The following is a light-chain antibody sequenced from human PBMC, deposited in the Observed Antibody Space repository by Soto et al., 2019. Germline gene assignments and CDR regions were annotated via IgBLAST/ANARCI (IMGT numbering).Light chain of an antibody. CDR2: SNN. J-gene: IGLJ2*01. V-gene: IGLV1-44*01. CDR1: SSNIGSNT. CDR3: AAWDDSLNGVV. Sequence: QSVLTQPPSASGTPGQSITISCSGSSSNIGSNTVNWYQHLPGTAPKLLIYSNNHRPSGVPDRFSGSKSGTSASLAISGLQSEDEAGYYCAAWDDSLNGVVFGGGTKLTVL.